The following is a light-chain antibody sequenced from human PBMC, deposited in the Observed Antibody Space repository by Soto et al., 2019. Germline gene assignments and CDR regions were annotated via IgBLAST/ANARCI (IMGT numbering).Light chain of an antibody. Sequence: DIKMTQSPSTLSASVGDRVTITCRASQSISSSLAWYQQKPGKAPKLLIYKASTLKSGVPSRFSGSGSGTEFTLTISSLQPDDFATYYCQQYDSYPWTFGQGTKVDIK. J-gene: IGKJ1*01. CDR2: KAS. CDR3: QQYDSYPWT. CDR1: QSISSS. V-gene: IGKV1-5*03.